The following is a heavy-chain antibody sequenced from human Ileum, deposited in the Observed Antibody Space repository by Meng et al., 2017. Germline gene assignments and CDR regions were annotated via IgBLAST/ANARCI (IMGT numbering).Heavy chain of an antibody. D-gene: IGHD4-17*01. CDR1: GGSISSYY. CDR2: IYTSGST. J-gene: IGHJ5*02. Sequence: DQGLVKRAETRALPWIVLGGSISSYYCSWIRQPSGKGLDWIVRIYTSGSTKYTPSLKSRVTMPVDTSKNQFSLKLSSVTSADTAVYYCARDVVPTVTYYYNWFDPWGQGTLVTVSS. CDR3: ARDVVPTVTYYYNWFDP. V-gene: IGHV4-4*07.